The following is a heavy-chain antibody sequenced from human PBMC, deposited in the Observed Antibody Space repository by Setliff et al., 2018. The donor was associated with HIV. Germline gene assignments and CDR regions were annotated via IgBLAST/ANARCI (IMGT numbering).Heavy chain of an antibody. Sequence: SETLSLTCTVSGGSTSSSTYYWAWIRQPPGKGLEWIGSIYYSGSTYYNSSLKSRVSISVDTSKNQFSLKLNSVTAADRAVYYCARHSSDVMIFGVVPSNWFDPWGQGTLVTVSS. V-gene: IGHV4-39*01. CDR3: ARHSSDVMIFGVVPSNWFDP. CDR2: IYYSGST. D-gene: IGHD3-3*01. CDR1: GGSTSSSTYY. J-gene: IGHJ5*02.